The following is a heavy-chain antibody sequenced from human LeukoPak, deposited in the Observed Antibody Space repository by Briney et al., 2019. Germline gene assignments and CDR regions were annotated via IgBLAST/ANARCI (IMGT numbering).Heavy chain of an antibody. Sequence: SETLSLTCTVSGDSISNYYWSWIRQPPGKGLEWIGYIYYSGSTNYNPSLKSRVTISVDTSKNQFSLKLSSVTAADTAVYYCARGDPRGRIAAAGTREFDIWGQGTMVTVSS. CDR2: IYYSGST. V-gene: IGHV4-59*01. J-gene: IGHJ3*02. CDR1: GDSISNYY. CDR3: ARGDPRGRIAAAGTREFDI. D-gene: IGHD6-13*01.